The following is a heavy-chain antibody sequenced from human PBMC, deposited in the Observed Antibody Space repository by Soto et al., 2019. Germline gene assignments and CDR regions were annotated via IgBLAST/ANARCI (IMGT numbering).Heavy chain of an antibody. CDR2: IYYSGST. Sequence: NPSETLSLTCNVSGGSISSKYWNWIRQPPGKGLEWIGYIYYSGSTTYNPSLKSRVTISVDTSKNQFSLKLSSVTAADTAVYYCARDPGITGTTDYFDHWGQGTLVTVSS. CDR1: GGSISSKY. CDR3: ARDPGITGTTDYFDH. V-gene: IGHV4-59*01. J-gene: IGHJ4*02. D-gene: IGHD1-7*01.